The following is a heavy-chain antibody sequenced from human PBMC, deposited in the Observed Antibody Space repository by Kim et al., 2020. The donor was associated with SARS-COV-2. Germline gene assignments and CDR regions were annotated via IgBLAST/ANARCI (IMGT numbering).Heavy chain of an antibody. D-gene: IGHD3-22*01. CDR3: ASSFRRDYYDSSGIDY. V-gene: IGHV4-4*09. Sequence: SLKSRVTISVHTSKTQFSLKLSSVTAADTAVYYCASSFRRDYYDSSGIDYWGQGTLVTVSS. J-gene: IGHJ4*02.